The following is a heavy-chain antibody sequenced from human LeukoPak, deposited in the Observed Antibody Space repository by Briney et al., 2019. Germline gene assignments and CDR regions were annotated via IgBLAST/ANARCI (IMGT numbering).Heavy chain of an antibody. J-gene: IGHJ6*03. CDR1: GGTFSSYA. CDR2: IIPIFGTA. CDR3: ASEVRGGHYYMDV. V-gene: IGHV1-69*13. Sequence: SVKVSCKASGGTFSSYAISWVRQAPGQGLEWMGGIIPIFGTANYAQKFQGRVTITADESTSTAYMELSSLRAEDTAVYYCASEVRGGHYYMDVWGKGTTVTISS. D-gene: IGHD3-10*01.